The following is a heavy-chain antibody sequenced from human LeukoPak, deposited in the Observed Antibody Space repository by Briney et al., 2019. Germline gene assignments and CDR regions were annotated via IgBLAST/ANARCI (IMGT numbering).Heavy chain of an antibody. CDR2: IRYDGTDE. D-gene: IGHD4-17*01. Sequence: GGSPRLSCVASGFTFDDHGMHWVRQGAGKGLEWVAFIRYDGTDEDYADSVKGRFTISRSDSQNTLYLQMNSLRAEDTAVYYCAKSGDYFDYWGQGTLVTVSS. CDR3: AKSGDYFDY. V-gene: IGHV3-30*02. J-gene: IGHJ4*02. CDR1: GFTFDDHG.